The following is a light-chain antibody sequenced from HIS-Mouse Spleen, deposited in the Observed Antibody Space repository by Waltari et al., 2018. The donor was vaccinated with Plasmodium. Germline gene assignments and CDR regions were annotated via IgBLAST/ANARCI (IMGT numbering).Light chain of an antibody. Sequence: QSVLTQPPSASGTPGQTDTISCSGSSSNIGSNYVLWYPQLPGTAPKLLIYRNNQRPSGVPDRFSGSKSGTSASLAISGLRSEDEADYYCAAWDDSLSGWVFGGGTKLTVL. CDR3: AAWDDSLSGWV. V-gene: IGLV1-47*01. CDR2: RNN. CDR1: SSNIGSNY. J-gene: IGLJ3*02.